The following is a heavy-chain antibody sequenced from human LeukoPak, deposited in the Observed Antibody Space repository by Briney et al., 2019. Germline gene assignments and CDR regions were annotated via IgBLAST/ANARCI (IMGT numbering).Heavy chain of an antibody. CDR3: ARFPRITMVRGVTLAAFDI. V-gene: IGHV1-2*02. Sequence: ASVKVSCKASGYTFTGYYMHGVRQAPGQGLEWMGWINPNSGGTNYAQKFQGRVTMTRDTSISTAYMELSRLRSDDTAVYYCARFPRITMVRGVTLAAFDIWGQGTMVTVSS. CDR2: INPNSGGT. CDR1: GYTFTGYY. J-gene: IGHJ3*02. D-gene: IGHD3-10*01.